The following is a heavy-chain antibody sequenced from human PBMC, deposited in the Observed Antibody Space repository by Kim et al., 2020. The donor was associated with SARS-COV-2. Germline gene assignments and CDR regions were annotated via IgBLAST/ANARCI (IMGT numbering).Heavy chain of an antibody. CDR1: GFPFDNYG. D-gene: IGHD6-6*01. J-gene: IGHJ4*02. V-gene: IGHV3-30*18. CDR3: AKGHYSSTSGALDY. Sequence: GGSLRLSCAVSGFPFDNYGMHWVRQAPGKGLQWVAVIPYDGSKQYYAESVKGRFTISRDNAKNMLYLQTNNLRGEDTAVYYCAKGHYSSTSGALDYWGQGALVIVSS. CDR2: IPYDGSKQ.